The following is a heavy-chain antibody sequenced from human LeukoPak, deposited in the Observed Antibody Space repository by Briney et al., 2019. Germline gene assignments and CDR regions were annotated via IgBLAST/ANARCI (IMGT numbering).Heavy chain of an antibody. D-gene: IGHD2-2*01. J-gene: IGHJ3*02. CDR3: ARLGYCSSTSCLGDAFDI. CDR1: GGSISSGSYY. Sequence: PSETLSLTCTVSGGSISSGSYYWRWLRQPAGKGLEWIGRIYTSGSTNYNPSLKSRVTISVDTSKNQFSLKLSSVTAADTAVYYCARLGYCSSTSCLGDAFDIWGQGTMVTVSS. V-gene: IGHV4-61*02. CDR2: IYTSGST.